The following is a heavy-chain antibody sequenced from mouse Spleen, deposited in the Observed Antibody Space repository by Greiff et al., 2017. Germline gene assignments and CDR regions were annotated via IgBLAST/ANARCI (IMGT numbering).Heavy chain of an antibody. D-gene: IGHD2-3*01. CDR3: AREGWDAMDY. Sequence: DVMLVESGGGLVKPGGSLKLSCAASGFTFSDYGMHWVRQAPEKGLEWVAYISSGSSTIYYADTVKGRFTISRDNAKNTLFLQMTSLRSEDTAMYYCAREGWDAMDYWGQGTSVTVSS. CDR2: ISSGSSTI. V-gene: IGHV5-17*01. J-gene: IGHJ4*01. CDR1: GFTFSDYG.